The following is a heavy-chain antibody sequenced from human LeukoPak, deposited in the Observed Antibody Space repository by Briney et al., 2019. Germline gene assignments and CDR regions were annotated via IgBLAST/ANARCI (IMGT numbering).Heavy chain of an antibody. CDR2: MYPNSGKP. Sequence: TPVKVSFKASDNTFTSYDINGVRQATGQGLEWMGSMYPNSGKPGYAQKFQGRVTMTRNTSISTAYMELSSLRSEDTAVYYCARVKRSCFDYWGQGTMVTVSS. D-gene: IGHD4-17*01. CDR3: ARVKRSCFDY. J-gene: IGHJ4*02. CDR1: DNTFTSYD. V-gene: IGHV1-8*01.